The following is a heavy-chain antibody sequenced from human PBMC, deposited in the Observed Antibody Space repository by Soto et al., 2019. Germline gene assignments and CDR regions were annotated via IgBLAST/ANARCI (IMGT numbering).Heavy chain of an antibody. CDR1: GFTFSSYS. J-gene: IGHJ6*02. CDR2: ISSSSSYI. CDR3: ARAGQKWGRSRPYYYYGMDV. V-gene: IGHV3-21*01. Sequence: PVGSLRLSCAASGFTFSSYSMNWVRQAPGKGLEWVSSISSSSSYIYYADSVKGRFTISRDNAKNSLYLQMNSLRAEDTAVYYCARAGQKWGRSRPYYYYGMDVWGQGTTVTVSS. D-gene: IGHD1-26*01.